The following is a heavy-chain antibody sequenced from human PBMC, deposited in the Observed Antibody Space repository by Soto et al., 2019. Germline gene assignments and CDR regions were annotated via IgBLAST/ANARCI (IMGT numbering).Heavy chain of an antibody. CDR2: IKSKTDGGAT. V-gene: IGHV3-15*07. J-gene: IGHJ4*02. CDR3: TTDENYYDSRGYWYLDY. Sequence: PGGSLRLSCVVSGLPFSNAWMNWVRQAPEKGPEWVGHIKSKTDGGATDYVAPVKGRFTISRDDSKNTVYLQMNSLKTEDTAVYYCTTDENYYDSRGYWYLDYWGQGTLVTVSS. CDR1: GLPFSNAW. D-gene: IGHD3-22*01.